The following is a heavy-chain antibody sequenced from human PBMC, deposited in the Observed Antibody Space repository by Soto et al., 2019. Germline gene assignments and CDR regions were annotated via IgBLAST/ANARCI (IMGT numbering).Heavy chain of an antibody. D-gene: IGHD3-3*01. Sequence: QVQLVESGGGVVQSGRSLRLSCVTSGFRFGDYAMHWVRQAPGKGLEWVAVISYDGRHTYYADSVKGRFTISRDNSRNTLSLQMNSLRDDTAVYYCARDRVWSRMRVYGMDVWSRGTTVTVSS. V-gene: IGHV3-30*03. J-gene: IGHJ6*02. CDR3: ARDRVWSRMRVYGMDV. CDR2: ISYDGRHT. CDR1: GFRFGDYA.